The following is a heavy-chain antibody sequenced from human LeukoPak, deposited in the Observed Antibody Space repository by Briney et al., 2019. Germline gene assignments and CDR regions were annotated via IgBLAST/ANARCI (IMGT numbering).Heavy chain of an antibody. CDR3: AGKAVAGPYFDY. D-gene: IGHD6-19*01. J-gene: IGHJ4*02. CDR1: GMSLYGYF. V-gene: IGHV4-34*01. Sequence: SETLSLTCGVSGMSLYGYFWSWIRQPPGKGLEWIGEISQSGSTNYNPSLKSRVSISVDTSKNQFSLKLTSVTAADTAVYYCAGKAVAGPYFDYWGQGTLVTVSS. CDR2: ISQSGST.